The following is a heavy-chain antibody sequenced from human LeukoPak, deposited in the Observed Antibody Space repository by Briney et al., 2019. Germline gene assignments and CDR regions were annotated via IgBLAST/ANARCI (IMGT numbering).Heavy chain of an antibody. CDR3: ARDSSSSWYLYEDY. CDR2: ISNSGGRT. J-gene: IGHJ4*02. V-gene: IGHV3-23*01. D-gene: IGHD6-13*01. Sequence: PGGSLRLSCAASGFTFSSYAMSWVRQAPGKGLEWVSSISNSGGRTFYTDSVKGRFTISRDNSKITLYLQMNSLRAEDTAVYYCARDSSSSWYLYEDYWGQGTLVTVSS. CDR1: GFTFSSYA.